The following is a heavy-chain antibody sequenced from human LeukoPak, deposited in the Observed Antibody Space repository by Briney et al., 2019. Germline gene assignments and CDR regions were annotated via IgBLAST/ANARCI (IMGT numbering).Heavy chain of an antibody. Sequence: SQTLSLTCTVSGGSLSSGGYYWSWIRQHPGEGLEWLGYIYYSGSTYYNPSLKSRVTISVDTSKNQFSLKLSSVTAADTAVYYCARTSYDWDYYYYMDVWGKGTTVTVSS. J-gene: IGHJ6*03. CDR2: IYYSGST. CDR1: GGSLSSGGYY. V-gene: IGHV4-31*03. D-gene: IGHD3-16*01. CDR3: ARTSYDWDYYYYMDV.